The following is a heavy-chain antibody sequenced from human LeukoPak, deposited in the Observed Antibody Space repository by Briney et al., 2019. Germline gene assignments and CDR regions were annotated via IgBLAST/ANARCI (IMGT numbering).Heavy chain of an antibody. J-gene: IGHJ4*02. V-gene: IGHV4-4*07. CDR1: GGSISSYY. D-gene: IGHD3-22*01. CDR3: ARSTPGLLPAPFDY. CDR2: IYTSGST. Sequence: SETLSLTCTVSGGSISSYYWSWIRQPAGKGLEWIGRIYTSGSTNYNPSLKSRVTMSVDTSKNQFSLKPSSVTAAHTAVYYCARSTPGLLPAPFDYWGQGTLVTVSS.